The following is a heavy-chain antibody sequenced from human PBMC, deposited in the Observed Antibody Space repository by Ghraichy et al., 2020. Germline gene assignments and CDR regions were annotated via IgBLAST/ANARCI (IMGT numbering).Heavy chain of an antibody. J-gene: IGHJ5*02. CDR2: ISTTGSTM. CDR3: ARDTRYYYDRSAYSDAGWDDP. V-gene: IGHV3-11*01. D-gene: IGHD3-22*01. Sequence: GGSLRLSCAASGFTFSDYYMSSIRQAPGKGLEWVSHISTTGSTMYYADSVKGRFAISRDNAKKSLHLQMHSLRAEDTAVYYCARDTRYYYDRSAYSDAGWDDPWGQGTLVTVSS. CDR1: GFTFSDYY.